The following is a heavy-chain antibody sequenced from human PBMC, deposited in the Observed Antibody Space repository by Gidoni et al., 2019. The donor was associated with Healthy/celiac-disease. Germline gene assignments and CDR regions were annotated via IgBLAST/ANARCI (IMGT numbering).Heavy chain of an antibody. CDR3: ARLGILGELSRHYYGMDV. V-gene: IGHV4-4*02. CDR1: GGSISSSNW. J-gene: IGHJ6*02. CDR2: IYHSGST. D-gene: IGHD3-10*01. Sequence: QVQLQESGPGLVKPSGTLSLTCAVSGGSISSSNWWSWVRQHPGKGLEWIGEIYHSGSTNYNPSLKSRVTISVDKSKNQFSLKLSSVTAADTAVYYCARLGILGELSRHYYGMDVGGQGTTVTVSS.